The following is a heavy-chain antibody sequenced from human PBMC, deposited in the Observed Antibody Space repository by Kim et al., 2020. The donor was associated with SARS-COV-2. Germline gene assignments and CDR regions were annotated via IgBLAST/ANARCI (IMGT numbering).Heavy chain of an antibody. D-gene: IGHD3-22*01. CDR2: IKTKADGGTI. Sequence: GGSLRLSCAASGLTFTNAWMTWVRQIPGKGLEWVGRIKTKADGGTIDYAAPVTGRFIISRDDSKAMVYLQMQRLKIEDTGLYYCTTEGGYYDGDSWGQGTLVTVSS. V-gene: IGHV3-15*01. J-gene: IGHJ5*02. CDR1: GLTFTNAW. CDR3: TTEGGYYDGDS.